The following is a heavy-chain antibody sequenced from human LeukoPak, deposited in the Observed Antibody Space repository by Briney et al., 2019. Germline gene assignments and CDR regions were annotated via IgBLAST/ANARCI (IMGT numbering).Heavy chain of an antibody. CDR1: GVSISSGSYY. Sequence: SETLSLTCTVSGVSISSGSYYWSWIRQPAGKGLEWIGYIYYSGSTNYNPSLKSRVTISVDTSKNQFSLKLSSVTAADTAVYYCARGLRPAAMVPRYFDYWGQGTLVTVSS. J-gene: IGHJ4*02. CDR3: ARGLRPAAMVPRYFDY. D-gene: IGHD5-18*01. V-gene: IGHV4-61*10. CDR2: IYYSGST.